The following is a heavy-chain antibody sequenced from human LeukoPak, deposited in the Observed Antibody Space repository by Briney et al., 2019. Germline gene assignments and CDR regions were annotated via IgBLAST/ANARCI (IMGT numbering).Heavy chain of an antibody. CDR2: IYYSGST. CDR3: ARGGYPFYYFDY. Sequence: PSETLSLTCTVSGGSISSYYWSWIRQPPGKGLEWIGYIYYSGSTNYNPSLKSRVTISVDTSKNQFSLKLSSVTAADTAVYYCARGGYPFYYFDYWGQGTLVTVSS. V-gene: IGHV4-59*01. J-gene: IGHJ4*02. D-gene: IGHD5-12*01. CDR1: GGSISSYY.